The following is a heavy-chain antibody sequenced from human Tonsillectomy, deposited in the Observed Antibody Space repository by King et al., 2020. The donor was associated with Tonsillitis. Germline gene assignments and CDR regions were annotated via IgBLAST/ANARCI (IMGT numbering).Heavy chain of an antibody. D-gene: IGHD2-15*01. V-gene: IGHV1-69*04. CDR3: ARARRDSPADY. CDR2: IIPILGIA. Sequence: QLVQSGAEVKKPGSSVKVSCKASGGTFTSYTISWVRQAPGQGLEWMGRIIPILGIANYAQKFQXRVTITADKSTSTAYMELSSLRSEDTAVYYCARARRDSPADYWGQXXLVTVSS. CDR1: GGTFTSYT. J-gene: IGHJ4*02.